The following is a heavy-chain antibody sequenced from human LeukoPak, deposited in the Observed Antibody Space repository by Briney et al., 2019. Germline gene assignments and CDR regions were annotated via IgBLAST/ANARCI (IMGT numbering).Heavy chain of an antibody. CDR1: GGSISSGGYS. CDR2: IYHSGST. D-gene: IGHD2-2*01. J-gene: IGHJ4*02. Sequence: PSQTLSLTCAVSGGSISSGGYSWSWIRQPPGKGLEWIGYIYHSGSTYYNPSLKSRVTLSVDRSKNQFSLKLSSVTAADTAVYYCAGVGYCSSTSCPFDYWGQGTLVTVSS. CDR3: AGVGYCSSTSCPFDY. V-gene: IGHV4-30-2*01.